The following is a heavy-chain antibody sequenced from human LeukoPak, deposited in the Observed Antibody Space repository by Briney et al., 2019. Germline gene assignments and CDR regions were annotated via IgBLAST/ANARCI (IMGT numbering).Heavy chain of an antibody. CDR3: ARVTGTTPFDC. CDR1: GGSISSTNW. V-gene: IGHV4-4*02. J-gene: IGHJ5*01. Sequence: SETLSLTCAVSGGSISSTNWWRWVRQPPGKGLEWIGEISHSGSTNYNPSLESRVTMSVDKSKNQFSLNLRSVTAADTAVYFCARVTGTTPFDCWGQGTLVTVSS. D-gene: IGHD1-1*01. CDR2: ISHSGST.